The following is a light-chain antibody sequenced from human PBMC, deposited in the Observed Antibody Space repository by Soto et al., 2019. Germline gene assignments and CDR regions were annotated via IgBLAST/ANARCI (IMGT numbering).Light chain of an antibody. CDR3: QQYNDSFPYT. CDR2: EAS. CDR1: QSISSW. J-gene: IGKJ2*01. V-gene: IGKV1-5*03. Sequence: DIQMTQSPSTLSASVGDRVTITCRASQSISSWLAWYQQKPGTAPKLLIYEASTLESGVPSRFTGIRSGTKFTLSVSSQQPNDFATYYCQQYNDSFPYTFGQGTKLEIK.